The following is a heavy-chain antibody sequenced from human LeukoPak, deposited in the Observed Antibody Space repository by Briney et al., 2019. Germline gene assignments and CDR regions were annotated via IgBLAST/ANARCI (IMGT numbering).Heavy chain of an antibody. CDR3: AKDTGFGESAFDI. V-gene: IGHV3-23*01. J-gene: IGHJ3*02. D-gene: IGHD3-10*01. Sequence: AGGSLRLSCAASGFTFSSYAMSWVRQAPGKGLEWVSAISGSGGSTYYADSVKGRFTISRDNSKNTLYLQMNSLRAEDTAVYYCAKDTGFGESAFDIWGQGTMVTVSS. CDR2: ISGSGGST. CDR1: GFTFSSYA.